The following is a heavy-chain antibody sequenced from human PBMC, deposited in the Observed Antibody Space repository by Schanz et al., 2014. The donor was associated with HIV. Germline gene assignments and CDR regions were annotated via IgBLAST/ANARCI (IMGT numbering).Heavy chain of an antibody. CDR1: GFSFSRYA. CDR2: ITGSGVST. D-gene: IGHD2-15*01. Sequence: EVQLLDSGGGLVQPGGSLRVSCAASGFSFSRYAMNWVRQAPGKGLDWVSGITGSGVSTYYADSVKGRFTISRDNSKNTLYLQMNSLRAEDTAVYYCAKVVRFAMVTAPYYFDSWGQGTLVTVSS. V-gene: IGHV3-23*01. J-gene: IGHJ4*02. CDR3: AKVVRFAMVTAPYYFDS.